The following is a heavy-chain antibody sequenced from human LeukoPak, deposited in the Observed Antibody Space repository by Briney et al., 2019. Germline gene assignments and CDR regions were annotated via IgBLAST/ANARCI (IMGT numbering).Heavy chain of an antibody. CDR1: GGSVSSDSYY. CDR3: ARVKSEYYYGSGSYPNWWFDP. J-gene: IGHJ5*02. Sequence: SETLSLTCTVSGGSVSSDSYYWSWIRQPPGKGLEWIGYIYHSGSTYYNPSLKSRVTISVDRSKNQFSLKLSSVTAADTAVYYCARVKSEYYYGSGSYPNWWFDPWGQGTLVTVSS. CDR2: IYHSGST. D-gene: IGHD3-10*01. V-gene: IGHV4-30-2*01.